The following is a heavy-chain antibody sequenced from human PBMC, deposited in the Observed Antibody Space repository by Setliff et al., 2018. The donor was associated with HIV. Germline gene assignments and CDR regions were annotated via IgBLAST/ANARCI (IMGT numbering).Heavy chain of an antibody. J-gene: IGHJ6*03. Sequence: ASVKVSCKVSGYTLTELSIHWVRQAPGKGLEWMGGFVPEHSETIYAQKFQGRVTMTEDTSTDTAFMELSGLTSEDTAVYYCATRGDLLGRRASTVTVYYYYLDVWGNGTLVTV. V-gene: IGHV1-24*01. CDR1: GYTLTELS. CDR2: FVPEHSET. D-gene: IGHD4-17*01. CDR3: ATRGDLLGRRASTVTVYYYYLDV.